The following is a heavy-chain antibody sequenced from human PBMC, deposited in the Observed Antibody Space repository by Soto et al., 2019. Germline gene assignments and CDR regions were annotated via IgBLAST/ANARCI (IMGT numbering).Heavy chain of an antibody. Sequence: ASVKVSCKASGYTFTSYYMHWVRQAPGQGLEWMGIINPSGGSTSYAQKFQGRVTMTRDTSTSTVYMELSSLRSEDTAVYYCARDQPIVGATDNYYYYGMDVWGQGTTVTVSS. CDR3: ARDQPIVGATDNYYYYGMDV. CDR2: INPSGGST. D-gene: IGHD1-26*01. V-gene: IGHV1-46*01. CDR1: GYTFTSYY. J-gene: IGHJ6*02.